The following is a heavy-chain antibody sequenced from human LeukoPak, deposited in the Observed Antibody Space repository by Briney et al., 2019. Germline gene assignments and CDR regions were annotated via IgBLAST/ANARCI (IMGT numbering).Heavy chain of an antibody. J-gene: IGHJ4*02. D-gene: IGHD6-13*01. CDR1: GGSISRYY. CDR2: IYTSGST. V-gene: IGHV4-4*07. Sequence: PSETLSLTCTVSGGSISRYYWSWIRQPAGKGLEWIGRIYTSGSTNYNPSLKSRVTMSVDTSKNQFSLKLSSVTAADTAVYYCARGGRAQLVPTTDYFDYWGQGTLVTVSS. CDR3: ARGGRAQLVPTTDYFDY.